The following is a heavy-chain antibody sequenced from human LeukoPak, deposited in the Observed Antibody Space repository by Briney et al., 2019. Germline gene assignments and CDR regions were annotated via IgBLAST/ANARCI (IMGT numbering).Heavy chain of an antibody. V-gene: IGHV4-34*01. CDR1: GGSFSGYY. Sequence: PSETLSLTCAVYGGSFSGYYWSWIRQPPGKGLEWIGEVNHSGGTNYNPYLKSRVTISVDTSKNQFSLKLSSVTAADTAVYYCARAGKVYYDSSGYYFDYWGQGTLVTVSS. CDR2: VNHSGGT. D-gene: IGHD3-22*01. J-gene: IGHJ4*02. CDR3: ARAGKVYYDSSGYYFDY.